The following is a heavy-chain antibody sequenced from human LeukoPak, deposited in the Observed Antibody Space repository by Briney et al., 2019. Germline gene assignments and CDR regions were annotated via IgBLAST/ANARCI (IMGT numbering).Heavy chain of an antibody. Sequence: PSETLSLTCTVSGGSISSYYWSWIRQPPGKGLEWIGHIYYSGSTNYNPSLKSRVTISVDTSKNQFSLKLSSVTAADTAVYYCARHSGIAVAGADFDYWGQGTLVTASS. D-gene: IGHD6-19*01. CDR2: IYYSGST. V-gene: IGHV4-59*08. J-gene: IGHJ4*02. CDR1: GGSISSYY. CDR3: ARHSGIAVAGADFDY.